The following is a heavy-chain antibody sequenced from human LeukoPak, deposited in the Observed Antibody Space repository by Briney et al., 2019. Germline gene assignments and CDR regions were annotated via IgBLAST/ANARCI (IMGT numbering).Heavy chain of an antibody. CDR1: GYTFTGYY. V-gene: IGHV1-2*02. J-gene: IGHJ4*02. Sequence: ASVKVSCKASGYTFTGYYMHWVRQAPGQGLEWMGWINPNSGGTNYAQKFQGRVTMTRDTSISTAYMELSRLRSDDTAVYYCARARGITMVRGVIPPGMGYWGQGTLVTVSS. D-gene: IGHD3-10*01. CDR3: ARARGITMVRGVIPPGMGY. CDR2: INPNSGGT.